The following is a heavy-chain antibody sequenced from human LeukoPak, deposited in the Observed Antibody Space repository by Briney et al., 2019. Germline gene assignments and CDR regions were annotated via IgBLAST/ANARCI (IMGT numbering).Heavy chain of an antibody. CDR2: IYYSGST. CDR3: ARGGRITTVVGYNWFDP. J-gene: IGHJ5*02. V-gene: IGHV4-59*08. CDR1: GGSISSYY. Sequence: SETLSLTCTVSGGSISSYYWSWIRQPPGKGLEWIGYIYYSGSTNYNPSLKSRVTISVDTSKNQFSLKLSSVTAADTALYYCARGGRITTVVGYNWFDPWGQGTLVTVSS. D-gene: IGHD6-19*01.